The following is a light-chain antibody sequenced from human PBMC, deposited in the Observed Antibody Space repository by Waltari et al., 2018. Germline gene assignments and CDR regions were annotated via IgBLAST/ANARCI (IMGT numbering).Light chain of an antibody. CDR2: EDN. V-gene: IGLV6-57*02. Sequence: NFMLTLPHSVSESPGKTVTVSCTGSSGSIARNYVPWYQQRPGSAPTTVIYEDNQRPSGVPDRFSGSIDSSSNSASLTISGLKIEDEADYYCQSFDSTNVVFGGGTKLTVL. J-gene: IGLJ2*01. CDR1: SGSIARNY. CDR3: QSFDSTNVV.